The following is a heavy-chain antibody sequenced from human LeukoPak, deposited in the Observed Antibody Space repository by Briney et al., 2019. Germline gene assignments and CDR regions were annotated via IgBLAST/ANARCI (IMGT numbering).Heavy chain of an antibody. V-gene: IGHV3-66*01. J-gene: IGHJ4*02. D-gene: IGHD2-15*01. CDR3: ARAGCAGGTCLYYFDS. Sequence: QPGGSLRLSCAASGFTVSSNYMSWVRPAPGKGLEWVSVLYSGGTTYYADSVRGRFTISRDNSKNTLYLQMNSLRAEDTAVYYCARAGCAGGTCLYYFDSWGQGTLVTVSS. CDR1: GFTVSSNY. CDR2: LYSGGTT.